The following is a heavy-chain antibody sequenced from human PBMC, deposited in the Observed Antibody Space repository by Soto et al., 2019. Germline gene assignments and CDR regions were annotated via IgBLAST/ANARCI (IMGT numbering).Heavy chain of an antibody. Sequence: AGGSLRLSCTASGFTFGDYAMSWFRQAPGKGLEWVGFIRSKAYGGTTEYAASVKGRFTISRDDSKSIAYLQMNSLKTEDTAVYYCTSFTIFEVVTHEPDYYYYGMDVWGQGTTVTVSS. CDR2: IRSKAYGGTT. CDR1: GFTFGDYA. D-gene: IGHD3-3*01. CDR3: TSFTIFEVVTHEPDYYYYGMDV. J-gene: IGHJ6*02. V-gene: IGHV3-49*03.